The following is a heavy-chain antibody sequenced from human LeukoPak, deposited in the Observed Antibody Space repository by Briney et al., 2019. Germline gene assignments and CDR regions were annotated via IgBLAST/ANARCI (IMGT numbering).Heavy chain of an antibody. Sequence: SETLSLTCTVSGDSISSSSYYWGWIRQPPGRGLEWIGNIYYSGSTYYNPSLKSRVTISVDTSKNQFSLKLSSVTAADTAVYYCARAGKTYYYDSSPLFFDYWGQGTLVTVSS. CDR1: GDSISSSSYY. J-gene: IGHJ4*02. CDR2: IYYSGST. D-gene: IGHD3-22*01. V-gene: IGHV4-39*07. CDR3: ARAGKTYYYDSSPLFFDY.